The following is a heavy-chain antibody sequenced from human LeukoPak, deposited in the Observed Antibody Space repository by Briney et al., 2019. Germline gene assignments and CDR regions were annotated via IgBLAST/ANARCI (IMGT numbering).Heavy chain of an antibody. CDR2: MNPNSGNT. D-gene: IGHD6-13*01. V-gene: IGHV1-8*01. CDR1: GYTFTSYD. CDR3: ARGAEQQLVRRRPQFDP. Sequence: ASVKVSCKASGYTFTSYDINWVRQATGQGLEWMGWMNPNSGNTGYAQKFQGRVTMTRNTSISTAYMELSSLRSEDTAVYYCARGAEQQLVRRRPQFDPWGQGTLVTVSS. J-gene: IGHJ5*02.